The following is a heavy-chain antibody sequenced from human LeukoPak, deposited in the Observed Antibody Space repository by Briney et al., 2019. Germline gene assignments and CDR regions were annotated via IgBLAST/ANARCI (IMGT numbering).Heavy chain of an antibody. J-gene: IGHJ4*02. CDR3: TVVVIRYYFDY. CDR1: GFTFTSYA. V-gene: IGHV3-23*01. Sequence: SGGSLRLSCAASGFTFTSYAMTWVRQAPGKGLEWVSAISGSGGSTYYADSVKGRFTISRDNSKNTLYLQMNSLRAEDTAVYYCTVVVIRYYFDYWGQGTLVTVSS. CDR2: ISGSGGST. D-gene: IGHD3-22*01.